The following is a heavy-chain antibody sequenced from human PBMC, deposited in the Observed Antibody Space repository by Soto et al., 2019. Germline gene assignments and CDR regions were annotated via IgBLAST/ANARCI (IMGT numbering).Heavy chain of an antibody. CDR1: GYSISSGYF. J-gene: IGHJ4*02. CDR2: IYHTGST. V-gene: IGHV4-38-2*02. Sequence: SETLSLTCAVPGYSISSGYFWGWFRQPPGKGLHWIGSIYHTGSTYYNPSLKSRVTISVDTSKNQFSVRLSSVTAADTAVYFCARDQNGYYYFDYWGQGALVT. CDR3: ARDQNGYYYFDY. D-gene: IGHD5-12*01.